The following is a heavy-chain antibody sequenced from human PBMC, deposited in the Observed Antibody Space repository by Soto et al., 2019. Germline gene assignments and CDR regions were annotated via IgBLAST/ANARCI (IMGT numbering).Heavy chain of an antibody. J-gene: IGHJ5*02. CDR2: IYPGDSDT. D-gene: IGHD2-2*01. CDR1: GYSFTSYW. Sequence: PGESLKISCKGSGYSFTSYWIGWVRQMPGKGLEWMGIIYPGDSDTRYSPSFQGQVTISADKSISTAYLQWSSPKASDTAMYYCARRGRYCSSTSCSWFDPWGQGTLVTVSS. V-gene: IGHV5-51*01. CDR3: ARRGRYCSSTSCSWFDP.